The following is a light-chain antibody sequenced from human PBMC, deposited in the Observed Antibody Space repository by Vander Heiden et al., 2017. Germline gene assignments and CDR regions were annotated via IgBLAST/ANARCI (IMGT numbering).Light chain of an antibody. J-gene: IGKJ4*01. CDR1: QSLLHSDGYNY. V-gene: IGKV2-28*01. CDR2: LGS. CDR3: MQALETPLT. Sequence: DILMTQSPLSLPVTPGEPDSISCRSSQSLLHSDGYNYFYWYLQKPGQSPQLLIFLGSNRASGVPDRFSGSGSGTDFTLQISRVEAEDVGVYFCMQALETPLTFGGGTKVEIK.